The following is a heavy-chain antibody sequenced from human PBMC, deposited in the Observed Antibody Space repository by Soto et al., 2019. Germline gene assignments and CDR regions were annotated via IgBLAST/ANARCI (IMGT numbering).Heavy chain of an antibody. CDR2: ISGDGERT. J-gene: IGHJ4*02. D-gene: IGHD2-21*01. CDR1: GFTFSRYA. V-gene: IGHV3-23*01. Sequence: EVQLLESGGDLVQPGGSLRLSCAASGFTFSRYAMNWVRQAPGKGLAWVSSISGDGERTYYADSVKDRFTVSRDNSKSILTLHMNSLRGEDAAIYYCARFSSCRGDCPSDYWRQGTLVSVSS. CDR3: ARFSSCRGDCPSDY.